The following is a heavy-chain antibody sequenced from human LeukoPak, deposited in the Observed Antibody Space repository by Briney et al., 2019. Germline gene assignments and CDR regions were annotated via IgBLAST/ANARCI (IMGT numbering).Heavy chain of an antibody. CDR2: ISYDGSNK. J-gene: IGHJ4*02. Sequence: GGSLRLSCAASGFPFSSYAMHWVRQAPGKGLEGVAVISYDGSNKYYADSVKGRFTISRDNSKNTLYLQMNSLRAEDTAVYYCARSGYSSGWYEGYYFDYWGQGTLVTVSS. D-gene: IGHD6-19*01. V-gene: IGHV3-30-3*01. CDR3: ARSGYSSGWYEGYYFDY. CDR1: GFPFSSYA.